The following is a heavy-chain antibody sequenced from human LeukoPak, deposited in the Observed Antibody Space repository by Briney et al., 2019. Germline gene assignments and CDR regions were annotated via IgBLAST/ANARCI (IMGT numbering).Heavy chain of an antibody. CDR2: IIPIFGIA. V-gene: IGHV1-69*04. CDR3: ARETLNYYDSSGSWFDP. D-gene: IGHD3-22*01. Sequence: GASVKVSCKASGGTFSSYAISWVQQAPGQGLEWMGRIIPIFGIANYAQKFQGRVTITADKSTSTAYMELSSLRSEDTAVYYCARETLNYYDSSGSWFDPWGQGTLVTVSS. J-gene: IGHJ5*02. CDR1: GGTFSSYA.